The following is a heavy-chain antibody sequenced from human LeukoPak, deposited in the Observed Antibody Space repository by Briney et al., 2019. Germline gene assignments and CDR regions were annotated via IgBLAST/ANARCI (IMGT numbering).Heavy chain of an antibody. V-gene: IGHV4-31*03. J-gene: IGHJ3*02. CDR2: IYYSGST. Sequence: PSETLSLTCTVSGGSISSGGYYWSWIRQHPGKGMEWIGYIYYSGSTYYNPSLKSRVTISVDTSKNQFSLKLSSVTAADTAVYYCARPQYSGSYGAFDIWGQGTMVTVSS. D-gene: IGHD1-26*01. CDR1: GGSISSGGYY. CDR3: ARPQYSGSYGAFDI.